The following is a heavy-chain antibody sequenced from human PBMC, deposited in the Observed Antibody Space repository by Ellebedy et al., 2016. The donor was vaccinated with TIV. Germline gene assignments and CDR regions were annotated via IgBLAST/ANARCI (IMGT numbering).Heavy chain of an antibody. CDR2: IYYSGST. CDR3: ARVDCGGDCPIDY. J-gene: IGHJ4*02. Sequence: MPSETLSLTCTVSGGSISSSSYYWGWIRQPPGKGLEWIGSIYYSGSTYYNPSLKSRVTISVDTSKNQFSLKLSSVTAADTAVYYCARVDCGGDCPIDYWGQGTLVTVSS. V-gene: IGHV4-39*01. CDR1: GGSISSSSYY. D-gene: IGHD2-21*02.